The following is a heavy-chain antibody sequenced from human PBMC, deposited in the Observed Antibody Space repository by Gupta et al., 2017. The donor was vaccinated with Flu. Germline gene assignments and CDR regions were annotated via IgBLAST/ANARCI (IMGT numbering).Heavy chain of an antibody. D-gene: IGHD3-9*01. Sequence: EVQLVESGGDLVQPGGSLRLSCAVSGATVSDCHMNWVRQVPGRGLEWLSYIGSGGNTDYADSVRGRFTISRDNAKNSLYLQMNNLRDEDTAVYYCVRDFDWAFQHWGQGILVTVSS. V-gene: IGHV3-48*02. CDR3: VRDFDWAFQH. J-gene: IGHJ1*01. CDR2: IGSGGNT. CDR1: GATVSDCH.